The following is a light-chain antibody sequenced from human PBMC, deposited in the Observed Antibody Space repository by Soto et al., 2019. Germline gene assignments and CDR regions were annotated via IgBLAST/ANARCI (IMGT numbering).Light chain of an antibody. CDR3: AAWDDSLYGWV. CDR2: YNN. J-gene: IGLJ3*02. Sequence: QSVLTQPTSASATPGQRVTISCAGSSSNIGSNTVNWYQQLPGTAPTLLIYYNNQRPSGVPDRFSGSKSGTSASLAISGLQSEDEAHYYCAAWDDSLYGWVFGGGTKVTVL. CDR1: SSNIGSNT. V-gene: IGLV1-44*01.